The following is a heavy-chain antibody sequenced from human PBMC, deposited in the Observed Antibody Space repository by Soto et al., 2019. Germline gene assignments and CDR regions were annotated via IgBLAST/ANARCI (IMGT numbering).Heavy chain of an antibody. V-gene: IGHV1-69*01. CDR1: GGTFSSYA. CDR3: ARKGGSSSSGYYYYYAMDV. J-gene: IGHJ6*02. Sequence: QVQLVQSGAEVKKPGSSVKVSCKASGGTFSSYAISWVRQAPGQGLEGMGGIIPIFGTANYAQKFQGRVTITADESTSTAYMELSSLRSEDTAVYYCARKGGSSSSGYYYYYAMDVWGQGTTVTVSS. D-gene: IGHD6-6*01. CDR2: IIPIFGTA.